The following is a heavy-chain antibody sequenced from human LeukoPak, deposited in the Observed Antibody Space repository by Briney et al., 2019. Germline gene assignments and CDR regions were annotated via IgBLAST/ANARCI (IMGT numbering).Heavy chain of an antibody. D-gene: IGHD1-26*01. V-gene: IGHV1-69*13. CDR2: IIPIFGTA. CDR1: GGTFSSYA. Sequence: GASVKVSCKASGGTFSSYAISWVRQAPGQGLEWMGGIIPIFGTANYAQKFQGRVTITADESTSTAYMELSSLRSEDTAVYYCGSGSYYYYYYMDVWGKGTTVTVSS. J-gene: IGHJ6*03. CDR3: GSGSYYYYYYMDV.